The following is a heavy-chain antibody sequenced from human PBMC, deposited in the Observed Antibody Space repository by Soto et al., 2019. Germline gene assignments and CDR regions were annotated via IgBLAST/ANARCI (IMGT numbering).Heavy chain of an antibody. J-gene: IGHJ5*02. CDR2: IKQDGSEK. CDR1: VFTFSSYW. V-gene: IGHV3-7*03. D-gene: IGHD6-19*01. CDR3: ARVAAVAGTRGGFEP. Sequence: PVGSLRLSCAASVFTFSSYWMSWVRHSPGKWLEWVANIKQDGSEKYYVDSVKGRFTISRDNAKNSLYLQMNSLRAEDTAVYYCARVAAVAGTRGGFEPWGQGTLVSVSS.